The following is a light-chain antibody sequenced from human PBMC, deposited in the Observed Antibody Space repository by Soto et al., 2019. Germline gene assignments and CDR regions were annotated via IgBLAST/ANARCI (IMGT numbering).Light chain of an antibody. J-gene: IGKJ4*01. Sequence: DIQMTQSPSSLSASVGDRVTITCQASQDISNYLNWYQQKPGKAPKLLIYDASNLETWVPLRFSGSGSGTDSTFTIRSLQPEDSATDYCQHYDNMVTFGGGTKVDIK. CDR1: QDISNY. CDR3: QHYDNMVT. CDR2: DAS. V-gene: IGKV1-33*01.